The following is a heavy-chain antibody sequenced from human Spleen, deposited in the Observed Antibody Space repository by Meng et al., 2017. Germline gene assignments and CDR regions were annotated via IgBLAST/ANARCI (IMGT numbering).Heavy chain of an antibody. Sequence: QVQLQESGPGLVKPSGTLSLTCTVSGGSISGSSWWTWVRQPPGKGLEWIGYIYHSGSTYYNPSLKSRVTISVDTSKNQFSLKLSSVTAADTAVYYCARDRNDYGSHYFDYWGQGTLVTVSS. J-gene: IGHJ4*02. CDR1: GGSISGSSW. CDR2: IYHSGST. D-gene: IGHD4-17*01. V-gene: IGHV4-4*02. CDR3: ARDRNDYGSHYFDY.